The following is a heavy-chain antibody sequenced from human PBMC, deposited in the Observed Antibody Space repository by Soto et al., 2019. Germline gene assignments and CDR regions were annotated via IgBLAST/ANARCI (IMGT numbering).Heavy chain of an antibody. D-gene: IGHD3-9*01. CDR2: ISGSGGST. CDR3: ATPAYDILTGYYRRGAFDI. CDR1: GFTFSSYA. Sequence: EVQLLESGGGLVQPGGSLRLSCAASGFTFSSYAMSWVRQAPGKGLEWVSAISGSGGSTYYADSVKGRFTISRDNSKNTLYLQMNSLRAEDTAVYYCATPAYDILTGYYRRGAFDIWGQGTMVTVSS. V-gene: IGHV3-23*01. J-gene: IGHJ3*02.